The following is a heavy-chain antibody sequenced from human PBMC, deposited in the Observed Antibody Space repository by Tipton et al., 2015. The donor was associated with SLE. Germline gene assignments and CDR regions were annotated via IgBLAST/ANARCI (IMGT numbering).Heavy chain of an antibody. CDR1: GVSISSYY. V-gene: IGHV4-4*08. Sequence: TLSLTCTVSGVSISSYYWSWIRQPPGKGLEWIGYIYTSGSTNYNPSLKSRVTISGDTSKNQFSLKLSSVTAADTAVYYCASLHNYYYGMDVWGQGTTVTVSS. CDR2: IYTSGST. CDR3: ASLHNYYYGMDV. J-gene: IGHJ6*02.